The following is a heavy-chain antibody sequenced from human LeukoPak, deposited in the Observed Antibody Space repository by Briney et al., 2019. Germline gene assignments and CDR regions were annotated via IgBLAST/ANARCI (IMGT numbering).Heavy chain of an antibody. CDR1: GYTFTSYF. D-gene: IGHD4-17*01. CDR3: ARGGVTAVTPPDY. CDR2: INPSGGST. J-gene: IGHJ4*02. Sequence: GASVKVSCKASGYTFTSYFIHWVRQAPEQGLEWMGIINPSGGSTSYAQKFQGRVSVTRDTSTSTVYMQLSSLRSEDTAVYHCARGGVTAVTPPDYWGQGTLVTVSS. V-gene: IGHV1-46*01.